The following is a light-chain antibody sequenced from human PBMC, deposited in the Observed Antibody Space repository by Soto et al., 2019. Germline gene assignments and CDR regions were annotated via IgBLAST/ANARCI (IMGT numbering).Light chain of an antibody. CDR2: EGS. Sequence: QSALTQPASVSGSPGQSITISCTGTSSDVGSYNLVSWYQQHPGKAPKLMIYEGSKRPSGVSNRFSGSKSGNTASLTISGLQAEDEADYYCCSYAASRKAVFGGRTQLTVL. V-gene: IGLV2-23*01. CDR1: SSDVGSYNL. J-gene: IGLJ7*01. CDR3: CSYAASRKAV.